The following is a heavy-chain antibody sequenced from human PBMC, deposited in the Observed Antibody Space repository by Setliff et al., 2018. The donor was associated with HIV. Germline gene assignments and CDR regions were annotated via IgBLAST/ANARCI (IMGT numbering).Heavy chain of an antibody. J-gene: IGHJ4*02. V-gene: IGHV1-2*02. CDR2: INPNSGGT. Sequence: ASVKVSCKASGGTFSSYAISWVRQAPGQGLEWMGWINPNSGGTDYAQKFQGRVTMTRDTSITTAYMELSRLRSDDTAVYYCARGVMVTAILDYWGQGTLVTVSS. CDR3: ARGVMVTAILDY. D-gene: IGHD2-21*02. CDR1: GGTFSSYA.